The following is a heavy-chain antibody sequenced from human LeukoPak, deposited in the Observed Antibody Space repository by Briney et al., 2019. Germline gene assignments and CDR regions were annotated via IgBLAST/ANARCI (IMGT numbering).Heavy chain of an antibody. CDR3: AREGSRTNFHFDY. D-gene: IGHD2-15*01. CDR2: IYYSGTT. J-gene: IGHJ4*02. CDR1: GGSISSGTYY. V-gene: IGHV4-31*03. Sequence: SETLSLTCTVSGGSISSGTYYWSWIRQHPGKGLEWIGYIYYSGTTDYTSSLRSRVTISRDTSKNQFSLKLSSVTAADTAVYYCAREGSRTNFHFDYWGQGTLVTVSS.